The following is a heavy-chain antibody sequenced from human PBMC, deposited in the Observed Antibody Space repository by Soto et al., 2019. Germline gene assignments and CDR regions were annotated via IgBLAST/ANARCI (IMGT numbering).Heavy chain of an antibody. D-gene: IGHD2-15*01. V-gene: IGHV1-69*13. J-gene: IGHJ4*02. CDR1: GGTFSSYA. Sequence: SVKVSCKASGGTFSSYAISWVRQAPGQGLEWMGGIIPIVGTANYAQKFQGRVAITADESTSTAYMELSSLRSEDTAVYYCARCSGGSCYSGYYFDYWGQGTLVTVSS. CDR2: IIPIVGTA. CDR3: ARCSGGSCYSGYYFDY.